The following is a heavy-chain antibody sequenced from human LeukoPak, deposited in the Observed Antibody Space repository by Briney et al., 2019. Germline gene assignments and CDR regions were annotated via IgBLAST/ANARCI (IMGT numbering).Heavy chain of an antibody. J-gene: IGHJ4*02. V-gene: IGHV3-30-3*01. D-gene: IGHD3-10*01. CDR2: ISYDGSNK. CDR1: GFTFSSYA. CDR3: ARDRRYYGSGSAQITRYFDY. Sequence: GRSLRLSCAASGFTFSSYAMHWVRQAPGKGLEWVAVISYDGSNKYYADSVKGRFTISRGNSKNTLYLQMNSLRAEDTAVYYCARDRRYYGSGSAQITRYFDYWGQGTLVTVSS.